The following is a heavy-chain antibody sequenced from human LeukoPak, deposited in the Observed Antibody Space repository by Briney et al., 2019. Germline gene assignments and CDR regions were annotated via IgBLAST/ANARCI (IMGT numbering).Heavy chain of an antibody. Sequence: GGSLRLSCVGSGVIVRSNYMTWVRQAPGKGLEWVSILYHGGSTYYADSVKGRFSISRDTSKNTLYLQMNSLRAEDTAVYYCAKASGYYDSSGYHPIYFDFWGQGTLVTVSS. D-gene: IGHD3-22*01. CDR1: GVIVRSNY. V-gene: IGHV3-66*01. CDR2: LYHGGST. CDR3: AKASGYYDSSGYHPIYFDF. J-gene: IGHJ4*02.